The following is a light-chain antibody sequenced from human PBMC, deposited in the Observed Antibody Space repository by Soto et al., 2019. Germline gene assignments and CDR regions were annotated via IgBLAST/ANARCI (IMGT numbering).Light chain of an antibody. J-gene: IGKJ2*01. CDR3: QQSYTYPHT. CDR1: QSVSSY. V-gene: IGKV1-39*01. Sequence: DIQMTQSPSSLSASVGDRVTITCRTSQSVSSYLNWYQQKPGKAPNLLVFAASSLESGVPSRFSGSGSGTDFTLTVNSLQPDDFATYYCQQSYTYPHTFGQGTKLEI. CDR2: AAS.